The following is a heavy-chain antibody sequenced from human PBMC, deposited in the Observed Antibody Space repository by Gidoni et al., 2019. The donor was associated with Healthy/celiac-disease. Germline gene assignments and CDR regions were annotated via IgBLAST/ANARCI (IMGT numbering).Heavy chain of an antibody. D-gene: IGHD2-2*01. CDR1: GGTFSSYA. J-gene: IGHJ3*02. V-gene: IGHV1-69*01. CDR3: ARDCSSTSCRDAFDI. CDR2: IIPIFGTA. Sequence: QVQLVQSGAGVKKPGSSVTVSCKASGGTFSSYAISWVRQAPGQGLEWMGGIIPIFGTANYAQKFQGRVTITADESTSTAYMELSSLRSEDTAVYYCARDCSSTSCRDAFDIWGQGTMVTVSS.